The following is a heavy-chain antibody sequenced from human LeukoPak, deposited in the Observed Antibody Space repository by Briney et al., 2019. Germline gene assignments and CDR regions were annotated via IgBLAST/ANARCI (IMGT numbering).Heavy chain of an antibody. Sequence: GGSLRLSCAASGFTFSNAWMSWVRQTPGKGLEWVGRVKSKSDGGTTDYAAPVKGRFTISRDDSENTLYLQMNSLRAEDTAVYYCAKEGGTVIGEYFQHWGQGTLVTVSS. D-gene: IGHD4-17*01. V-gene: IGHV3-15*01. CDR1: GFTFSNAW. J-gene: IGHJ1*01. CDR2: VKSKSDGGTT. CDR3: AKEGGTVIGEYFQH.